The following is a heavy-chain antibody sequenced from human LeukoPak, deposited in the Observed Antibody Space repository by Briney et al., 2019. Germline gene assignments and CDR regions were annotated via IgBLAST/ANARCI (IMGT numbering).Heavy chain of an antibody. Sequence: ASVKVSCKASGYTFSGYYMHWVRQAPGQGLEWVGWINPNSGGTNYAQKFQGRVTMTRDTSISTAYMELSRLRSDDTAVYYCARGLKLRWELANWFDPWGQGTLVTVSS. CDR3: ARGLKLRWELANWFDP. CDR2: INPNSGGT. V-gene: IGHV1-2*02. J-gene: IGHJ5*02. D-gene: IGHD1-26*01. CDR1: GYTFSGYY.